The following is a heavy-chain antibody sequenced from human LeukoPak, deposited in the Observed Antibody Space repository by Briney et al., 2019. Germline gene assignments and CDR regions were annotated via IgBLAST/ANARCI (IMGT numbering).Heavy chain of an antibody. CDR2: ISDSGGST. CDR1: GFTFSTYG. D-gene: IGHD6-6*01. Sequence: GGSLRLSCAASGFTFSTYGMSWVRQAPGKGLERVSGISDSGGSTKYADSVKGRFTTSRDNSKNTLYLQMNSLRAEDTAVYYCAKDRGIAARPRYFDYWGQGTLVTVSS. CDR3: AKDRGIAARPRYFDY. V-gene: IGHV3-23*01. J-gene: IGHJ4*02.